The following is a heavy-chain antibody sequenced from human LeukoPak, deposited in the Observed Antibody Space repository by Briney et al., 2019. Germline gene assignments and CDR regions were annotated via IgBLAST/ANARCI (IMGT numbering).Heavy chain of an antibody. Sequence: SDTLSLTCTVSGGSISSFYWSWIRQPPGKGLEWIGYIYYSGSTNYNPSLKSRVTISVDTSKNQFSLKLSSVTAADTAVYYCATMTTVIGWFDPWGQGTLVTVSS. J-gene: IGHJ5*02. D-gene: IGHD4-11*01. CDR1: GGSISSFY. CDR2: IYYSGST. V-gene: IGHV4-59*07. CDR3: ATMTTVIGWFDP.